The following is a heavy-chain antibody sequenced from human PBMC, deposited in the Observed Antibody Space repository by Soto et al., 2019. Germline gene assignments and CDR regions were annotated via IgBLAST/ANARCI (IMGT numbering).Heavy chain of an antibody. J-gene: IGHJ4*02. D-gene: IGHD2-15*01. CDR2: VSTDGSGT. V-gene: IGHV3-23*01. CDR3: AKDLRVVAATPKTDY. Sequence: EVQLLESGGDLVQPGGSLRLSCAASGFTFSNYAMSWVRQAPGKGLEWVSAVSTDGSGTYYVDSVKGRFTISRDNSKNTLYLQMNSLRAEDTAVYYCAKDLRVVAATPKTDYWGQGTLVTVSS. CDR1: GFTFSNYA.